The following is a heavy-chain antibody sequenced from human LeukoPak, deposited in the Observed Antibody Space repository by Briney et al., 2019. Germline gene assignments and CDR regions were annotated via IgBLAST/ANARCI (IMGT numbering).Heavy chain of an antibody. V-gene: IGHV3-23*01. D-gene: IGHD3-9*01. J-gene: IGHJ4*02. CDR1: GFTFSSYA. CDR2: ISGSGGST. CDR3: AKDAVYFDWSVDPDPVGY. Sequence: QSGGSLRLSCAASGFTFSSYAMSWVRQAPGKGLEWVSAISGSGGSTYYADSVKGRFTISRDNSKNTLYLQMNSLRAEDTAVYYCAKDAVYFDWSVDPDPVGYWGQGTLVTVSS.